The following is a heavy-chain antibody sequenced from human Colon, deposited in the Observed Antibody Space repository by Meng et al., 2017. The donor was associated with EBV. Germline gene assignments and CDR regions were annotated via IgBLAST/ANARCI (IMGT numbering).Heavy chain of an antibody. J-gene: IGHJ4*02. D-gene: IGHD2-21*01. V-gene: IGHV4-30-4*01. Sequence: QVRLQESGRGLVEPSQTLSLTCTVSGGFMSSGHYYWSWIRQPPGKGLEWIGYIHHSGSAYYNPSLKSRVSISVDTSKNQFSLNLNSMTAADTAVYYCASFDHIPRRNYFDYWGQGTLVTVSS. CDR2: IHHSGSA. CDR1: GGFMSSGHYY. CDR3: ASFDHIPRRNYFDY.